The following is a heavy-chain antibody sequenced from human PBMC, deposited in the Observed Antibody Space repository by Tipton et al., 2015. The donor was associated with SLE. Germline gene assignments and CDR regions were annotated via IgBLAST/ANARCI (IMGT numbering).Heavy chain of an antibody. Sequence: QSGAEVKKPGSSVKVSCKASGGTFSNYAISWVRQAPGQGLEWMGGIIPIFGTPNYAQKFQDRVTITADESTSTVYMELSSLRSEDTAVYDCHALGYYFYYGVDVWGQGTTVTVSS. J-gene: IGHJ6*02. CDR2: IIPIFGTP. V-gene: IGHV1-69*01. D-gene: IGHD3-16*01. CDR3: HALGYYFYYGVDV. CDR1: GGTFSNYA.